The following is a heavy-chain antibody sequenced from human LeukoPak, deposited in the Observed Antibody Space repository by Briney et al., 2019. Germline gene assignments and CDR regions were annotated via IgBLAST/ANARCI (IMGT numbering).Heavy chain of an antibody. J-gene: IGHJ1*01. V-gene: IGHV4-34*01. CDR1: GGSFSGYY. CDR2: INHSGST. D-gene: IGHD4-17*01. CDR3: ARQGDDYGDWLLQH. Sequence: ASETLSLTCAVYGGSFSGYYWSWIRQPPGKGLEWIGEINHSGSTNYNPSLKSRVTISVDTSKNQFSLKLSSVTAADTAVYYCARQGDDYGDWLLQHWARAPWSPSPQ.